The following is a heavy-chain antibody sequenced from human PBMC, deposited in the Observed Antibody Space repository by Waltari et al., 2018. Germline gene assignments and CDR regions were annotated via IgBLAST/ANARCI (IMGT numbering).Heavy chain of an antibody. CDR3: ARYSSSWYGGRYFDY. D-gene: IGHD6-13*01. Sequence: QVQLQQWGAGLLKPSETLSLTCAVYGGSFSGYYWSWIRQPPGKGLEWIGEINHSGSTNYNPSLKSRVTISVDTSKNQFSLKLSSVTAADTAVYYCARYSSSWYGGRYFDYWGQGTLVTVSS. CDR2: INHSGST. V-gene: IGHV4-34*01. J-gene: IGHJ4*02. CDR1: GGSFSGYY.